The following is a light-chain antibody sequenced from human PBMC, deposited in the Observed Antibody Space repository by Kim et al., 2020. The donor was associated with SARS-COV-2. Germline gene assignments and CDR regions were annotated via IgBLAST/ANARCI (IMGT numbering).Light chain of an antibody. CDR3: QSYDSSLSGSV. J-gene: IGLJ3*02. Sequence: RVTISCPGSSSNIGAGYDVHWYQQLPGPAPKLLIYGNSNRPSGVPDRFSGSKSGTSASLAITGLQAEDEADYYCQSYDSSLSGSVFGGGTQLTVL. CDR1: SSNIGAGYD. CDR2: GNS. V-gene: IGLV1-40*01.